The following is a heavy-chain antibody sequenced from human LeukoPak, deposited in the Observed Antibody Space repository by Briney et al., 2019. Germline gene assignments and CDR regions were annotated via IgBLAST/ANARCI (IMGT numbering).Heavy chain of an antibody. D-gene: IGHD3-10*01. CDR3: ARAGSGTYYKGFDY. V-gene: IGHV4-61*02. J-gene: IGHJ4*02. CDR1: GYSISSGYY. Sequence: SETLSLTCTVSGYSISSGYYWSWIRQPAGKGLEWIGRIYTSGRTNYNPSLKSRVTISVDTSKNQFSLKLSSVTAADTAVYYCARAGSGTYYKGFDYWGQGTLVTVSS. CDR2: IYTSGRT.